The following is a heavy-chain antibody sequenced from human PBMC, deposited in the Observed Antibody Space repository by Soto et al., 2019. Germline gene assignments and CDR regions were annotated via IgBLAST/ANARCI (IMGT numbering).Heavy chain of an antibody. V-gene: IGHV1-18*04. CDR3: ARPLGYDPTRSRYYYYYGMDV. CDR2: ISAYNGNT. J-gene: IGHJ6*02. CDR1: GYTFTSYG. D-gene: IGHD3-22*01. Sequence: ASVKVSCKASGYTFTSYGISWVRQAPGQGLEWMGWISAYNGNTNYARKLQGRVTMTTDTSTSTAYMELRSLRSDDTAVYYCARPLGYDPTRSRYYYYYGMDVWGQGTTVTVSS.